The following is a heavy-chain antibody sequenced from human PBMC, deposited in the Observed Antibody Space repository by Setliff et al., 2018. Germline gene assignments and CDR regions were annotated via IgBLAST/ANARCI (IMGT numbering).Heavy chain of an antibody. CDR2: IYYSGST. CDR3: AKGDDTECYSSFDY. CDR1: GGSISSSSYY. J-gene: IGHJ4*02. V-gene: IGHV4-39*07. D-gene: IGHD2-2*02. Sequence: SETLSLTCTVSGGSISSSSYYWGWIRQPPGKGLEWIGSIYYSGSTYYNPSLKSRVTISRDNSKNTLFLQMLSLRVEDTAVYYCAKGDDTECYSSFDYWGQGALVTVSS.